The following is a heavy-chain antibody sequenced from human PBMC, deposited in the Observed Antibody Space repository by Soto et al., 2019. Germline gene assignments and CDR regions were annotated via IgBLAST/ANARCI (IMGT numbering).Heavy chain of an antibody. CDR2: IIPIFGTA. CDR3: ARDSYDFWSGYFIYGMDV. D-gene: IGHD3-3*01. V-gene: IGHV1-69*06. CDR1: GGTFSSYA. J-gene: IGHJ6*02. Sequence: SVKVSCKASGGTFSSYAISWVRQAPGQGLEWMGGIIPIFGTANYAQKFQGRLTITADKSTSTAYMELSSLRSEDTAVYYCARDSYDFWSGYFIYGMDVWGQGTTVTVSS.